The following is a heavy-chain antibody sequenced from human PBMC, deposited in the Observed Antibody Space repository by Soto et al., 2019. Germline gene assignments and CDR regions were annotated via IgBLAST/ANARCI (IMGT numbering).Heavy chain of an antibody. V-gene: IGHV3-9*01. CDR2: INWISGSI. Sequence: EVQLVESGGGLVQPGRSLRLSCAASGFTFDDYAMHWVRQPPGKGLEWVSGINWISGSIAYADSVKGRFTISRDNAKRSLYLQMNSLGPEDTALYYCVKDMGLELWNYYYGMDVWGQGTTVTVSS. CDR3: VKDMGLELWNYYYGMDV. J-gene: IGHJ6*02. CDR1: GFTFDDYA. D-gene: IGHD1-7*01.